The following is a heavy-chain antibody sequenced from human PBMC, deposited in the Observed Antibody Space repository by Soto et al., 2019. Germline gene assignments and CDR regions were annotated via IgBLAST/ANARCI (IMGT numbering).Heavy chain of an antibody. CDR3: TSGIISKDY. Sequence: SETLSLTCTVSGGSVSSGSYYWSWIRQPPGKGLEWIGYINDSGSTNYNPSLKSRVTISVDTSKNQFSLKLSSVTAADTAVYYCTSGIISKDYWGQGTLVTVSS. J-gene: IGHJ4*02. CDR2: INDSGST. V-gene: IGHV4-61*01. CDR1: GGSVSSGSYY. D-gene: IGHD1-1*01.